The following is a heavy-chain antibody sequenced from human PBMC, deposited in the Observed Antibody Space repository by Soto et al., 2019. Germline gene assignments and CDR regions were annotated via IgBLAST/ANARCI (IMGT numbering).Heavy chain of an antibody. CDR2: ISAYNGNT. J-gene: IGHJ4*02. CDR3: ARVLITVATTSELDY. D-gene: IGHD5-12*01. CDR1: GYTFTSYG. V-gene: IGHV1-18*01. Sequence: ASVKVSCKASGYTFTSYGISWVRQAPGQGLEWMGWISAYNGNTNYAQKLQGRVTMTTDTSTSTAYMELRSLRSDDTAVYYCARVLITVATTSELDYWGQGTLVTVSS.